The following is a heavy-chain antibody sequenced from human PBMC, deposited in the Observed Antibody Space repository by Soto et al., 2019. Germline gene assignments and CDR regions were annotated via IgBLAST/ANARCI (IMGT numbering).Heavy chain of an antibody. D-gene: IGHD4-17*01. CDR3: ARAFYGDSPLFDI. V-gene: IGHV4-39*01. CDR2: IYYSGST. CDR1: GGSISSSSYY. Sequence: QLQLQESGPGLVKPSETLSLTCTVSGGSISSSSYYWGWIRQPPGKGLEWIGSIYYSGSTYYNPSLKSRVTISVDTSKNQFSLKLSSVTAADTAVYYCARAFYGDSPLFDIWGQGTMVTGSS. J-gene: IGHJ3*02.